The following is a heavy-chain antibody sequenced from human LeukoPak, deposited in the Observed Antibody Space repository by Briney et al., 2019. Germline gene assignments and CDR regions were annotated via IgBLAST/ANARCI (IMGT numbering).Heavy chain of an antibody. V-gene: IGHV1-69*05. CDR2: IIPIFGTA. Sequence: SVKVPCKASGGTFSSYAISWVRQAPGQVLEWMGGIIPIFGTANYAQKFQGRVTITTDESTSTAYMELSSLRSEDTAVYYCARDPYYDSSGYYYGGNWFDPWGQGTLVTVSS. CDR3: ARDPYYDSSGYYYGGNWFDP. D-gene: IGHD3-22*01. CDR1: GGTFSSYA. J-gene: IGHJ5*02.